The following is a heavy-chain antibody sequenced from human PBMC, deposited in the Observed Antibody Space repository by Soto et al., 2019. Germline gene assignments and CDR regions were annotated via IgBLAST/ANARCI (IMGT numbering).Heavy chain of an antibody. D-gene: IGHD5-12*01. J-gene: IGHJ4*02. V-gene: IGHV3-30*18. CDR1: GFTFSSYG. CDR2: ISYDGSNK. Sequence: GGSLRLSCAASGFTFSSYGMHWVRQAPGKGLEWVAVISYDGSNKYYADSVKGRFTISRDNSKNTLYLQMNSLRAEDTAVYYCAKDGGSRYSGYEAEYYFDYWGQGTLVTVSS. CDR3: AKDGGSRYSGYEAEYYFDY.